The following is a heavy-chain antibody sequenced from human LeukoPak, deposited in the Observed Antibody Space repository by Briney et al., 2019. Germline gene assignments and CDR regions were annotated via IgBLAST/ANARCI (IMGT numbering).Heavy chain of an antibody. V-gene: IGHV3-23*01. Sequence: GGSLRLSCAASGFTVSSNYMSWVRQAPGKGLEWVSGISGSGGSTYYADSVKGRFTISRDNSKITLYLQMNSLKAEDTAVYYCAKTGGSTSHPADWGQGTLVTVSS. CDR3: AKTGGSTSHPAD. CDR1: GFTVSSNY. J-gene: IGHJ4*02. D-gene: IGHD3-16*01. CDR2: ISGSGGST.